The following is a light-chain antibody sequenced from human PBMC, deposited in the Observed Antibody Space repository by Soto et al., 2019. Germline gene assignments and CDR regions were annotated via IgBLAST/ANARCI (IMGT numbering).Light chain of an antibody. J-gene: IGLJ2*01. CDR1: SSYVGGYNY. Sequence: QSALTQPASVSGSPGQSITISCTGTSSYVGGYNYVSWYQQHPGKAPKLMIYEVSNRPSGVSNRFSGSKSGNTASLTISGLQAEDEDDYYCSSYTSSSSVVFGGGTKVTVL. CDR2: EVS. CDR3: SSYTSSSSVV. V-gene: IGLV2-14*01.